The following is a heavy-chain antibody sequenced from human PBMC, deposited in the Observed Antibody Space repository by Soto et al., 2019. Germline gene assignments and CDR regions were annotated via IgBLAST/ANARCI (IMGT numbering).Heavy chain of an antibody. J-gene: IGHJ4*02. D-gene: IGHD4-17*01. CDR2: RKPDGHEQ. CDR1: GFTFSSFW. CDR3: ARRPYGDYGDYFDY. Sequence: EVQLVVSGGGLVQPEGSLRLSCAVSGFTFSSFWMSWVRQAPGQGLELVANRKPDGHEQNSVDSVKGRFTISRDNAKSSLYLQMNSLRAEDTAVYYCARRPYGDYGDYFDYWGQGTLVTVSS. V-gene: IGHV3-7*01.